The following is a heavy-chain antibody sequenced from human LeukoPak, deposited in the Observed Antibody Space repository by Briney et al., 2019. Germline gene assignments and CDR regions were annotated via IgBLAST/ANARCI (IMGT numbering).Heavy chain of an antibody. CDR1: GGSISSYY. CDR2: IYYIGNT. J-gene: IGHJ4*02. D-gene: IGHD6-19*01. V-gene: IGHV4-59*01. CDR3: ATAGPVAVAGTDYFDS. Sequence: PAETLSLTCTVSGGSISSYYWSWIRQPPGKGLEWMAYIYYIGNTNYNPSIKRRVTMSVDTSSNQVSLKLGSVTAADTAVYYCATAGPVAVAGTDYFDSWGQGTLVTVSS.